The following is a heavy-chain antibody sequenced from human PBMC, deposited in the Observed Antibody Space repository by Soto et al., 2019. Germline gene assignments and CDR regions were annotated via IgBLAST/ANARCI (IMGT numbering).Heavy chain of an antibody. CDR1: GYTFTSYG. D-gene: IGHD6-6*01. Sequence: QVQLVQSVAEVKKPGASVKVSCTASGYTFTSYGISWVRQAPGQGLEWMGWISAYNGNTNYAQKLQGRVTMTTDTSTSTAYMELRSLRSYDTAVYYCARDPPWYSSSSAWFEPWGQGTLVTVSS. CDR3: ARDPPWYSSSSAWFEP. V-gene: IGHV1-18*01. CDR2: ISAYNGNT. J-gene: IGHJ5*02.